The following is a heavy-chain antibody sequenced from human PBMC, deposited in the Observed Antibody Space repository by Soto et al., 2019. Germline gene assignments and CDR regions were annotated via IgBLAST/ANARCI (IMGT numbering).Heavy chain of an antibody. V-gene: IGHV1-69*06. J-gene: IGHJ2*01. Sequence: GASVKVSCKASEDTFRNYAISWVRQAPGQGLEWMGGIIPIFGTANYAQKFQGRVTITADTSANTVYLELSSLRSEDTAVYYCASTKYVSSAYYYWYLGLWGRGTLVTVSS. CDR3: ASTKYVSSAYYYWYLGL. CDR2: IIPIFGTA. D-gene: IGHD3-22*01. CDR1: EDTFRNYA.